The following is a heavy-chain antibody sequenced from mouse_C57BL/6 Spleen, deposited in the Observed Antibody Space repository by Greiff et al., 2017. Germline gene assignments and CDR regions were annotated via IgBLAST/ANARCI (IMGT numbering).Heavy chain of an antibody. J-gene: IGHJ4*01. CDR3: ARAGAGYYGSAYYYAMDY. CDR1: GFTFSSYA. Sequence: EVQLLESGEGLVKPGGSLKLSCAASGFTFSSYAMSWVRQTPEKRLEWVAYISSGGDYTYYADTVKGRFTIARDNARNTLYLQMSSLKSEDTAMYYCARAGAGYYGSAYYYAMDYWGQGTSVTVSS. V-gene: IGHV5S21*01. D-gene: IGHD1-1*01. CDR2: ISSGGDYT.